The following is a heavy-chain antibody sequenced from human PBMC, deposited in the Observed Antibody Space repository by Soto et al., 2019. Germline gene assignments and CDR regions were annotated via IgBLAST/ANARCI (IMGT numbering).Heavy chain of an antibody. J-gene: IGHJ6*02. V-gene: IGHV1-69*12. Sequence: QVQLVQSGAEVKKPGSSVKVSCKASGGTFSNYAITWVRQAPGQGIEWMGGIIPFFVTANYAQKFQARVTMTADDSTRTAYMGLSSPTSEVTAVYFCVGETAGVTAAMRGGYYYGTDVWGQGTTVTVSS. CDR1: GGTFSNYA. CDR3: VGETAGVTAAMRGGYYYGTDV. CDR2: IIPFFVTA. D-gene: IGHD2-2*01.